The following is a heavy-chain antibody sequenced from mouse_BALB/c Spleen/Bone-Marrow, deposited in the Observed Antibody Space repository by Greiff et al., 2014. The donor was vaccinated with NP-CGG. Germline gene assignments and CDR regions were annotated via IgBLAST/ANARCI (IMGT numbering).Heavy chain of an antibody. J-gene: IGHJ3*01. CDR1: GYSFTDYT. CDR2: INTYNGGT. Sequence: EVMLVESGPELVKPGASMKISCKASGYSFTDYTMNWVKQSHGKNLEWIGLINTYNGGTKYNQKSKGKATLTIDKSSSTAYMELLGLTSEDSTVYYCTSHSPFDYWGQGTLVTVSA. V-gene: IGHV1-18*01. CDR3: TSHSPFDY. D-gene: IGHD3-1*01.